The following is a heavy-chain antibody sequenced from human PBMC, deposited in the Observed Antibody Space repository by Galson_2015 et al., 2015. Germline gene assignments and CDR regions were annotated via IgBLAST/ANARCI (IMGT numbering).Heavy chain of an antibody. D-gene: IGHD6-19*01. CDR1: GFTFSSYA. J-gene: IGHJ3*02. V-gene: IGHV3-23*01. Sequence: SLRLSCAASGFTFSSYALSWVRQAPGKGLEWVSSITTNSHSTYYADSVKGRFTISRDNSKNTLYLQMNSLRAEDTAVYYCAKSIGSGWLTNAFDIWGQGTMVTVSS. CDR2: ITTNSHST. CDR3: AKSIGSGWLTNAFDI.